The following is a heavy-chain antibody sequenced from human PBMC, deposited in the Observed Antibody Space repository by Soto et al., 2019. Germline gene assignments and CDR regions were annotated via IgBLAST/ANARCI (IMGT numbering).Heavy chain of an antibody. Sequence: QVQLVQSGAEVKKPGSSVKVSCKASGGTFSSYAISWVRQAPGQGLEWMGGIIPIFGTANYAQKFQGRVTIPADESTSTAYMELSSLRSEDTAVYYCARETQRRITMVRGVIIGDAFDIWGQGTMVTVSS. V-gene: IGHV1-69*01. J-gene: IGHJ3*02. CDR3: ARETQRRITMVRGVIIGDAFDI. D-gene: IGHD3-10*01. CDR1: GGTFSSYA. CDR2: IIPIFGTA.